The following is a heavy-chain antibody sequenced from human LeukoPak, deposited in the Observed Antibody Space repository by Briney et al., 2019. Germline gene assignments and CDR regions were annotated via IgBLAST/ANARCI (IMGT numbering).Heavy chain of an antibody. D-gene: IGHD1-1*01. CDR1: GGSISTYY. V-gene: IGHV4-59*08. J-gene: IGHJ3*02. Sequence: SETLSLTCTVSGGSISTYYWSWIRQSPGEGLEWIGSIYYSGSTNYNPSLKSRVTISVDTSKNQFSLELSSVTAADTAVYYCAVNLTRHTFDIWGQGTMVTVSS. CDR2: IYYSGST. CDR3: AVNLTRHTFDI.